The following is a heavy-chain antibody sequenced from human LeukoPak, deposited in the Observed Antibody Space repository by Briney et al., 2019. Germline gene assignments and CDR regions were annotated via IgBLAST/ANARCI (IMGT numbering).Heavy chain of an antibody. Sequence: SETLSLTCTVSGGSISSYYWSWIRQPPRKGLEWIGYIYYSGSTNYNPSLKSRGTISVDTSKNQFSLKLSSVTAADTAVYYCARGTPYYDFWSGLAADYWGQGTLVTVSS. CDR2: IYYSGST. D-gene: IGHD3-3*01. CDR1: GGSISSYY. V-gene: IGHV4-59*01. J-gene: IGHJ4*02. CDR3: ARGTPYYDFWSGLAADY.